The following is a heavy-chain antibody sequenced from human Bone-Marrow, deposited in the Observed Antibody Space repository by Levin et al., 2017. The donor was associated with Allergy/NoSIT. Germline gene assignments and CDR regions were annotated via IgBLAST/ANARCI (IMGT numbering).Heavy chain of an antibody. Sequence: GESLKISCAASGFTFSSYAMHWVRQAPGKGLEWVAVISYDGSNKYYADSVKGRFTISRDNSKNTLYLQMNSLRAEDTAVYYCAREGYGDYGGYFDYWGQGTLVTVSS. D-gene: IGHD4-17*01. CDR2: ISYDGSNK. CDR1: GFTFSSYA. V-gene: IGHV3-30-3*01. CDR3: AREGYGDYGGYFDY. J-gene: IGHJ4*02.